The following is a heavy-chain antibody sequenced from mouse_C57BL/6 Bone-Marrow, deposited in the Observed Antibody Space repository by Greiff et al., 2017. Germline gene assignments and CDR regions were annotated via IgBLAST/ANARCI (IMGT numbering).Heavy chain of an antibody. D-gene: IGHD1-1*01. J-gene: IGHJ1*03. CDR3: ARPYITTVVAHWYFDV. Sequence: EVKLVASGGGLAQPGGSLKLSCAASGIDFSRYWMSWVRRAPGKGLEWIGEINPDSSTIKYAPSLKDKFIISGDNARNTLYLQMSKVRSEDTALYYCARPYITTVVAHWYFDVWGTGTTVTVSS. V-gene: IGHV4-1*01. CDR1: GIDFSRYW. CDR2: INPDSSTI.